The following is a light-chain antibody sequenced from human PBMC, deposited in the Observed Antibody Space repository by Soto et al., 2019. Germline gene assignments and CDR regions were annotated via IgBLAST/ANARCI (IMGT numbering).Light chain of an antibody. Sequence: DIQMTQSPSTLSASVGDRNTITCRANQSISTSLAWYQYKPGKAPKLLIYQESSLESGVPVRFSGSGSGTEFTLTISSLQPDDFATYYCQQYYSYSPDTFGQRTNMEI. CDR2: QES. CDR3: QQYYSYSPDT. J-gene: IGKJ2*01. CDR1: QSISTS. V-gene: IGKV1-5*03.